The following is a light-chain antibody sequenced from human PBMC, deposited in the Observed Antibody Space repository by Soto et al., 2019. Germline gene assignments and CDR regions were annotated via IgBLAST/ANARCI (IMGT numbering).Light chain of an antibody. CDR3: QQYMSSVT. CDR2: GAS. Sequence: EIVLTQSPGSLSLSPGQRATLSCRASQSVDSTFFAWYQKKPGQAPRLLIYGASKRDTGVPDRFSGSGSGTDFTLAINRLEPEDLAVYYCQQYMSSVTFGQGTKVEI. CDR1: QSVDSTF. J-gene: IGKJ1*01. V-gene: IGKV3-20*01.